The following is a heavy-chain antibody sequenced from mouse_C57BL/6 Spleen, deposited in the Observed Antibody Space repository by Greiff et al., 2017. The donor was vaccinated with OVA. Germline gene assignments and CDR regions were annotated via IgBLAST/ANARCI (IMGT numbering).Heavy chain of an antibody. CDR3: ASQLPGAMDY. V-gene: IGHV3-6*01. J-gene: IGHJ4*01. Sequence: EVQLQESGPGLVKPSQSLSLTCSVTGYSITSGYYWNWIRQFPGNKLEWMGYISYDGSNNYNPSLKNRISITRDTSKNQFFLKLNSVTTEDTATYYCASQLPGAMDYWGQGTSVTVSS. D-gene: IGHD1-1*01. CDR1: GYSITSGYY. CDR2: ISYDGSN.